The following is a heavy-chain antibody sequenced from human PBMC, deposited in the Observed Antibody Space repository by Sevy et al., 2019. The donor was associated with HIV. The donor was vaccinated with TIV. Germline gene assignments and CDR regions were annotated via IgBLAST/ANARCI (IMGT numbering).Heavy chain of an antibody. D-gene: IGHD3-10*01. J-gene: IGHJ3*02. CDR3: AKEALTYYSVPGSYLAGAFDI. Sequence: GGSLRLSCEVAGFSFSDYVMTWVRQAPGKGLEWVSTISATGGSTYYADFVDGRFTVSRDNSKNTVYLYMDGLRAEDTAVYYCAKEALTYYSVPGSYLAGAFDIWGQGTMVTVSS. CDR2: ISATGGST. V-gene: IGHV3-23*01. CDR1: GFSFSDYV.